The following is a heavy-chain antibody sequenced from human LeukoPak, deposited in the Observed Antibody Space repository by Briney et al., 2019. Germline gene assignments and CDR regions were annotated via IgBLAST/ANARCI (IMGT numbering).Heavy chain of an antibody. CDR1: GFTFSTSW. CDR3: TTDAPDYGDYAGDLDY. D-gene: IGHD4-17*01. Sequence: PGGSLRLSXATSGFTFSTSWMHWVRQAPGKGLVWVSCINTDGNTRDYADSVKGRFTISRDNAKNTLYLQMNSLKTEDTAVYYCTTDAPDYGDYAGDLDYWGQGTLVTVSS. V-gene: IGHV3-74*01. J-gene: IGHJ4*02. CDR2: INTDGNTR.